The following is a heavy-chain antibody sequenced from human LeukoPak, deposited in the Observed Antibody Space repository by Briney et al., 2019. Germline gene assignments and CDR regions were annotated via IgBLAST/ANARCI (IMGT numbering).Heavy chain of an antibody. CDR1: GGSISSGTYF. CDR2: VSYSGGT. J-gene: IGHJ6*03. Sequence: SETLSLTCTVSGGSISSGTYFWGWIRQPPGNGLEWIGSVSYSGGTYYNPSLRSRVTISRDTSKNQFSLNLNSVTAADTAVYYCANWEGYMDVWGKGTTVTISS. CDR3: ANWEGYMDV. V-gene: IGHV4-39*07. D-gene: IGHD1-26*01.